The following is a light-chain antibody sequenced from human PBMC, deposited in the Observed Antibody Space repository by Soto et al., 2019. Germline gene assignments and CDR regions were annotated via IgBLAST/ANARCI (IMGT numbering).Light chain of an antibody. Sequence: DIHLTQSPSFLSASVGDRVTLTCRASQGISSSLAWYQQKPGKAPKLLVYGASTLQSGVPSRFSGGGSGTEFTLTISSLQPEDFAIYYCQHLNSYPITFGQGTRLDIK. J-gene: IGKJ5*01. CDR1: QGISSS. CDR2: GAS. CDR3: QHLNSYPIT. V-gene: IGKV1-9*01.